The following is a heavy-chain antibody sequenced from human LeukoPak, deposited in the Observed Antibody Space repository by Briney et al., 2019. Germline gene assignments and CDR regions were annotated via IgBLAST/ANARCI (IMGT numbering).Heavy chain of an antibody. D-gene: IGHD2-2*01. CDR1: GGSISSYY. Sequence: SETLSLTCTVSGGSISSYYWSWLRQPPGKGLEWIGYIYYSGSTNYNPSLKSRVTISVDTSKNQFSLKLSSVTAADTAVYYCARVPAAMGWYDLWGQGTLVTVSS. V-gene: IGHV4-59*01. CDR3: ARVPAAMGWYDL. CDR2: IYYSGST. J-gene: IGHJ5*02.